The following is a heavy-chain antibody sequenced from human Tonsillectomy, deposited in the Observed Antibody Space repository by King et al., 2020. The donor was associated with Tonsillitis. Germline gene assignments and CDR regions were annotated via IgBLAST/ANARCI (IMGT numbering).Heavy chain of an antibody. J-gene: IGHJ4*02. D-gene: IGHD3-3*02. Sequence: VQLVESGGGLVKPGGSLRLPCAASGFTFSNAWMSWVRQAPGKGLEWVGRIKSKTDGGTTDYAAPVKGRFTISRDDSKNTLYLQMNSLKTEDTAVYYCTTEPISLGRDYWGQGTLVTVSS. CDR1: GFTFSNAW. CDR2: IKSKTDGGTT. CDR3: TTEPISLGRDY. V-gene: IGHV3-15*01.